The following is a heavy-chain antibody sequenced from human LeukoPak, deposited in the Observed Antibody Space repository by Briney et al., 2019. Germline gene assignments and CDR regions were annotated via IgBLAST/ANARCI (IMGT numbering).Heavy chain of an antibody. CDR1: GYTFTGYY. Sequence: GASVKVSCKASGYTFTGYYMHWVRQAPGQGLEWMGWINPNSGGTNYAQKFQGRVTMTRDTSISTAYMELSRLRSDDTAVYYCARVTPYYDSSGYWDYWGQGTLVTVSS. V-gene: IGHV1-2*02. CDR2: INPNSGGT. D-gene: IGHD3-22*01. CDR3: ARVTPYYDSSGYWDY. J-gene: IGHJ4*02.